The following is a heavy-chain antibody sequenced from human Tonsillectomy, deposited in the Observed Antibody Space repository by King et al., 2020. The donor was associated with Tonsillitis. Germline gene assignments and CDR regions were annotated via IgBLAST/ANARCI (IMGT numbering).Heavy chain of an antibody. CDR2: IIPIFGTA. V-gene: IGHV1-69*01. CDR1: GGTFSSYA. J-gene: IGHJ5*02. D-gene: IGHD3-22*01. Sequence: QLVQSGAEVKKPGSSVKVSCKASGGTFSSYAISWVRQAPGQGLEWMGGIIPIFGTANYAQKFQGRVTITADESTSTAYMELSSLRSEDTAVYYCANPYYYDSSGYPAWFDPWGQGTLVTVSS. CDR3: ANPYYYDSSGYPAWFDP.